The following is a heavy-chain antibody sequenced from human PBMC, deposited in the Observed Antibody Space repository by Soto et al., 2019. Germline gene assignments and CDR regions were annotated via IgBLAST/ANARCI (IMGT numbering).Heavy chain of an antibody. CDR1: GFTFDDYA. D-gene: IGHD6-19*01. V-gene: IGHV3-9*01. Sequence: EVQLVESGGGLVQPGRSLRLSCAASGFTFDDYAMHWVRLAPGKGLEWVSGISWNSGSIGYAVSVKGRFTISRDNAKNSLYLQMNSLRAEDTALYYCAKGGSGRAVAGNFDYWGQGTLVTVSS. CDR2: ISWNSGSI. J-gene: IGHJ4*02. CDR3: AKGGSGRAVAGNFDY.